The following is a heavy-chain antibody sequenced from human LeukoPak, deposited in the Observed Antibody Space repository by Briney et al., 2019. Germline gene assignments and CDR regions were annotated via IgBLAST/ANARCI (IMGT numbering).Heavy chain of an antibody. D-gene: IGHD2-15*01. Sequence: HAGVSLRLSCAAAGFTFSSYWRSWVRQAPGKGLERVANIKQDGSKKYYGDSVKDRFTISRDNAKNSLYLQMNSLRADDTAVYYCAGTPEYCSSGSCYSPLYWGQGTLVTVSS. V-gene: IGHV3-7*01. J-gene: IGHJ4*02. CDR3: AGTPEYCSSGSCYSPLY. CDR2: IKQDGSKK. CDR1: GFTFSSYW.